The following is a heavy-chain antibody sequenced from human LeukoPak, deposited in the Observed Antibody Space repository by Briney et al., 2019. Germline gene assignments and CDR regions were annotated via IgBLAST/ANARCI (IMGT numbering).Heavy chain of an antibody. CDR1: GFTFSSYS. V-gene: IGHV3-48*01. CDR2: ISSSSSTI. D-gene: IGHD3-10*01. CDR3: ARDYGSRLGYMDV. J-gene: IGHJ6*03. Sequence: PGGSLRLSCAASGFTFSSYSMNWVRQAPGKGLEWVSYISSSSSTIYYADSVKGRFTISRDNAKNSLYLQMNSPRAEDTAVYYCARDYGSRLGYMDVWGKGTTVTVSS.